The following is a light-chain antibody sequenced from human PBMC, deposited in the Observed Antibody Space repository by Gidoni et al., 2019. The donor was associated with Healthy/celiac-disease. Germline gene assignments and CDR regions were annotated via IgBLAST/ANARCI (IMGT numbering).Light chain of an antibody. V-gene: IGLV1-40*01. Sequence: QSVLTQPPPVSGAPGQRVTISCTGSSSNIGAGYDVHWYQQLPGPAPKLLIYGNSNRPSGVPDRVSGSKSGTSASLAITGLQAEDEADYYCQSYASSLSGSVFGGGTKLTVL. CDR1: SSNIGAGYD. J-gene: IGLJ3*02. CDR3: QSYASSLSGSV. CDR2: GNS.